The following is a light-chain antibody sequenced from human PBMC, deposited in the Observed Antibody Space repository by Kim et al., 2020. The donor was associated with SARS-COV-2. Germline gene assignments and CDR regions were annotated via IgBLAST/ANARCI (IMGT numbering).Light chain of an antibody. Sequence: SISPGDSATLSCRASQSVSSDLAWYQHKPGQAPRLLIYGASSRATGIPATFSGSGSGTEFTLTISSLQSEDFAIYYCQQYNDWPLTFGGGTKLEI. CDR1: QSVSSD. CDR2: GAS. CDR3: QQYNDWPLT. J-gene: IGKJ4*01. V-gene: IGKV3-15*01.